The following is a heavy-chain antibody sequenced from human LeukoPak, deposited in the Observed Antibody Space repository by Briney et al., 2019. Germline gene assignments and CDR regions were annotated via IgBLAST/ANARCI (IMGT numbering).Heavy chain of an antibody. CDR3: FVAAAGTRATDY. CDR2: IYSGGST. V-gene: IGHV3-53*05. Sequence: GGSLRLSCAASGFTVSSNYMSWVRQAPGKGLEWVSVIYSGGSTYYADSVKGRFTISRDNSKNTLYLQMNSLRAEDTAVYYCFVAAAGTRATDYWGQGTLVTVSS. D-gene: IGHD6-13*01. CDR1: GFTVSSNY. J-gene: IGHJ4*02.